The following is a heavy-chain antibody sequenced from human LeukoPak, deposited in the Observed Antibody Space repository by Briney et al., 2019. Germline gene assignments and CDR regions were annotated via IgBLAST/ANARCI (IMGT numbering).Heavy chain of an antibody. J-gene: IGHJ4*02. Sequence: GGSLRLSCAASGFTFSGSAMHWVRQASGKGLEGVGRIRSKANSYATAYAASVKGRFTISRDDSKNTAYLQMNSLKTEDTAVYYCTRRIVGAIPFDYWGQGTLVTVSS. D-gene: IGHD1-26*01. V-gene: IGHV3-73*01. CDR1: GFTFSGSA. CDR2: IRSKANSYAT. CDR3: TRRIVGAIPFDY.